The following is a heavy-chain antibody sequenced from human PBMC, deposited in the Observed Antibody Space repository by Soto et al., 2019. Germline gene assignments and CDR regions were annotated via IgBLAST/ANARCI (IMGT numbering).Heavy chain of an antibody. V-gene: IGHV4-31*03. D-gene: IGHD1-26*01. Sequence: SETLSLTCTASGGSISSGGYYWSWIRQHPGKGLEWIGYIYYSGSTYYNPSLKSRVTISVDTSKNQFSLKLSSVTAADTAVYYCARGGSYPTADFDYWGQGTLVTVSS. CDR1: GGSISSGGYY. CDR2: IYYSGST. J-gene: IGHJ4*02. CDR3: ARGGSYPTADFDY.